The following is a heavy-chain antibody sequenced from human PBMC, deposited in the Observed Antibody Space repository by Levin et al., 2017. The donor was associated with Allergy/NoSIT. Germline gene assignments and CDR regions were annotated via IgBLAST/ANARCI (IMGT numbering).Heavy chain of an antibody. CDR3: SRPIAVAYMHFDP. J-gene: IGHJ5*02. D-gene: IGHD6-19*01. CDR1: GFNFADYA. CDR2: IRSEAQGGTS. V-gene: IGHV3-49*03. Sequence: GGSLRLSCSASGFNFADYATSWFRQPPGKGLEWVGFIRSEAQGGTSEFAASVKGRFTFSRDESKSIAYLQMNSLKTEDTAVYYCSRPIAVAYMHFDPWGQGTLVTVSS.